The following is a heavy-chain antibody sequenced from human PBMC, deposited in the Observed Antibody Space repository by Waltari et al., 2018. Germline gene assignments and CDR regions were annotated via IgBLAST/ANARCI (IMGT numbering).Heavy chain of an antibody. D-gene: IGHD3-16*02. V-gene: IGHV5-51*03. CDR1: GDKFSTYW. CDR3: ARREHDYDYVGGSYRRVIDTFDI. J-gene: IGHJ3*02. CDR2: SYVGNSCT. Sequence: EVRLVQSGAEVKKQGESLQISCKGSGDKFSTYWIGWVRQMPGKGLDWMGVSYVGNSCTRYGPSCRGQVTMSADKSITTAYLQWSSLKASDTAMYYCARREHDYDYVGGSYRRVIDTFDIWGQGTRVTVSS.